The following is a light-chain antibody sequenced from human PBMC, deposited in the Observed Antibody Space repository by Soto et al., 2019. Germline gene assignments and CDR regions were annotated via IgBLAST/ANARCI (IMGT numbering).Light chain of an antibody. V-gene: IGLV2-14*01. CDR3: SSYTGSSTPV. CDR2: EVS. Sequence: QSALTQPASVSGSPGQSITISCTGTSSDVGGYNYVSWYQHHPGKAPKLMIYEVSNRPSGVSNRFSGSKSGNTASLTISGLQAEDEADYYCSSYTGSSTPVFGGGTKL. CDR1: SSDVGGYNY. J-gene: IGLJ3*02.